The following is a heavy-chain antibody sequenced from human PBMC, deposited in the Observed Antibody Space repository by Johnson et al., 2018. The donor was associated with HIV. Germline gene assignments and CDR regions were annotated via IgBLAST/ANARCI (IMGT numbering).Heavy chain of an antibody. CDR3: TTAPFPLEWEVGVDSFDI. CDR2: IGTAGDT. V-gene: IGHV3-13*01. CDR1: GFSFSNYD. J-gene: IGHJ3*02. Sequence: VQLVESGGGLVQPVGSLRLSCAASGFSFSNYDMHWVRQVTGYGLEWVSGIGTAGDTYYRGSVKGRFTISRENAKNSLYLQMNSLRAGDTAVYYCTTAPFPLEWEVGVDSFDIWGQGTMVTVSS. D-gene: IGHD1-26*01.